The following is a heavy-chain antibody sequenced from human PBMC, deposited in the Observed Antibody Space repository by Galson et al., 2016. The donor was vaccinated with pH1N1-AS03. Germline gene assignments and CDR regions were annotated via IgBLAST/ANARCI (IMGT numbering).Heavy chain of an antibody. CDR3: FEINNG. Sequence: SLRLSCAAPGFSFSSFGMHWVRQAPGKGLEWVAVIWYDGSNKYYADSVKGRFTISRDNTKNTLYLQMNSLRVEDTAVYYCFEINNGGGQGTLVTVSS. CDR2: IWYDGSNK. J-gene: IGHJ4*02. D-gene: IGHD2-8*01. CDR1: GFSFSSFG. V-gene: IGHV3-33*01.